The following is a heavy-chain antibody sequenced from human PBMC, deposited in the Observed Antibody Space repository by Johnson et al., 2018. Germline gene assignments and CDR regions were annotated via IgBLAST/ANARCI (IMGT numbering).Heavy chain of an antibody. CDR2: LNTGNGNT. J-gene: IGHJ1*01. CDR1: GYTFTSYT. CDR3: VKSDCGGDCYLLCH. V-gene: IGHV1-3*04. D-gene: IGHD2-21*02. Sequence: QVQLVQSGAEVKEPGASVKVSCKASGYTFTSYTILWVRQAPGQRPEWVGWLNTGNGNTTYSQNFQGRVTLSRDTSASTAYMDLSSLRSEDTAVYYCVKSDCGGDCYLLCHWGPGTLVTVYS.